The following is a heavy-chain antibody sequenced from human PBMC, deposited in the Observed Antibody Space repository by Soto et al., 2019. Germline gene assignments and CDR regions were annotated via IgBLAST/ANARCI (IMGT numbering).Heavy chain of an antibody. CDR1: GGSISSYY. D-gene: IGHD6-13*01. V-gene: IGHV4-59*01. CDR3: ARSIAAADTPFDY. J-gene: IGHJ4*02. CDR2: IYYSGST. Sequence: SETLSLTCNVSGGSISSYYWSWIRQPPGKGLEWIGYIYYSGSTNYNPSLKSRVTISVDTSKNQFSLKLSSVTAADTAVYYCARSIAAADTPFDYWGQGTLVTVSS.